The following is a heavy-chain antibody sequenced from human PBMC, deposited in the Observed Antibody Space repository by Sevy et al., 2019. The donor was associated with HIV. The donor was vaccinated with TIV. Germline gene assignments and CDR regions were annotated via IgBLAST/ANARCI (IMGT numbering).Heavy chain of an antibody. CDR2: MNPGGGGT. D-gene: IGHD5-18*01. Sequence: ASVKVSCKASGLTFTSYYMHWVRQAPGQGLEWMGMMNPGGGGTSYAQKFQGRVTMTRDTSTSTVLMELSSLGSEDTAVYYCAAGPEIALWSPPVGHWGQGTLVTVSS. J-gene: IGHJ4*02. CDR3: AAGPEIALWSPPVGH. CDR1: GLTFTSYY. V-gene: IGHV1-46*01.